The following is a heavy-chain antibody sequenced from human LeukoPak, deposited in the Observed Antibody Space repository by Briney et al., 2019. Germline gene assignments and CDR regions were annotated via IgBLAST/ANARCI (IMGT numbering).Heavy chain of an antibody. J-gene: IGHJ4*02. CDR1: GYTFTDYY. CDR2: INPNSGGT. CDR3: ARDRGSSSSGTSY. Sequence: ASVKVSCKASGYTFTDYYMHWVRQAPGQGLEWMGWINPNSGGTIYAQKFQGRVTMTRDTSISTAYMELSRLRSDDTAVYYCARDRGSSSSGTSYWGQGTLVTVS. V-gene: IGHV1-2*02. D-gene: IGHD6-6*01.